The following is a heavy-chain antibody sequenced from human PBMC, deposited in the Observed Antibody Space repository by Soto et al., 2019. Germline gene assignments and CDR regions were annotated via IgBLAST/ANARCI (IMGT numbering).Heavy chain of an antibody. Sequence: EVQLVESGGGLVKPGGSLRLSCAASGFTFRSYSMNWVRQAPGKGLEWVSFINSGSFSINYADSVKGRFSISRDNAQNSLHLQLNNLRAEDTAVYYCARNESSNIYGMDVWGQGTTVTVSS. CDR1: GFTFRSYS. CDR3: ARNESSNIYGMDV. D-gene: IGHD6-6*01. J-gene: IGHJ6*02. V-gene: IGHV3-21*01. CDR2: INSGSFSI.